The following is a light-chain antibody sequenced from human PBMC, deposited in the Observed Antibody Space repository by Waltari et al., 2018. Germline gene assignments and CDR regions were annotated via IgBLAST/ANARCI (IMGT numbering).Light chain of an antibody. J-gene: IGKJ4*01. CDR1: QSVGTC. CDR2: DAS. V-gene: IGKV3-11*01. Sequence: EIVMTQSPATLSVSPGDRATLSCRASQSVGTCLAWYQHKPGQAPRLLISDASNRATGIPARFSASGSGTDFTLTISSLEPEDSAVYFCQQCTSPPTFGGGT. CDR3: QQCTSPPT.